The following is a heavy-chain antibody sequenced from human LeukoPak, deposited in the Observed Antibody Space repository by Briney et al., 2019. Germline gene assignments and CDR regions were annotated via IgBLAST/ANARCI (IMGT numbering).Heavy chain of an antibody. CDR1: GGSFSGYY. CDR2: IVQSGNT. D-gene: IGHD6-13*01. Sequence: SETLSLTCAVYGGSFSGYYWSWIRQPPGKGLEWIGEIVQSGNTKYNPSLKSRVSLSVDTSKNQISLNLTSVTAADTAVYYCARFGSSTWYKGAFDIWGQGTMVTVAS. J-gene: IGHJ3*02. CDR3: ARFGSSTWYKGAFDI. V-gene: IGHV4-34*12.